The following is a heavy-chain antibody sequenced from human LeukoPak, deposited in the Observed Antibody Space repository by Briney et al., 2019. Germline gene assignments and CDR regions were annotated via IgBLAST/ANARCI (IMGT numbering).Heavy chain of an antibody. J-gene: IGHJ4*02. CDR1: GGSFSGYY. Sequence: KPSETLSLTCAVYGGSFSGYYWSWIRQPPGKGLEWIGEINHSGSTNYNPSLKSRVTISVDKSKNQFSLKLSSVTAADTAVYYCASRIGWGSYPVDYWGQGILVTVSS. D-gene: IGHD3-16*02. V-gene: IGHV4-34*01. CDR2: INHSGST. CDR3: ASRIGWGSYPVDY.